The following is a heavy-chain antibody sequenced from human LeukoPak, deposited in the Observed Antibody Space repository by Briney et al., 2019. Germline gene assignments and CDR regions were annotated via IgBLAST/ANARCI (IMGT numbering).Heavy chain of an antibody. CDR3: ARLGSGYYSFDY. J-gene: IGHJ4*02. CDR2: ISAYNGNT. Sequence: ASVKVSCKASGYTFTSYGISWVRQAPGQGLEWMGWISAYNGNTNYAQKRQGRVTMTRDTSTSPAYMELRSLRSDDTAVYYCARLGSGYYSFDYWGQGTLVTVSS. V-gene: IGHV1-18*01. CDR1: GYTFTSYG. D-gene: IGHD3-22*01.